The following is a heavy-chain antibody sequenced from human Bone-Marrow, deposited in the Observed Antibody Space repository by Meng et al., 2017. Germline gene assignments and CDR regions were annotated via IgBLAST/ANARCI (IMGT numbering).Heavy chain of an antibody. CDR3: ARDLSSRSWARGRIAFGY. V-gene: IGHV3-7*01. Sequence: GESLKISCAASGFTFSSYWMSWVRQAPGKGLGWGANIKQDGSEKYYVDSVKGRFTISRDNAQNSLYLQRNSLRAEDTAVYYCARDLSSRSWARGRIAFGYWGQGTLVTVSS. CDR2: IKQDGSEK. J-gene: IGHJ1*01. D-gene: IGHD6-13*01. CDR1: GFTFSSYW.